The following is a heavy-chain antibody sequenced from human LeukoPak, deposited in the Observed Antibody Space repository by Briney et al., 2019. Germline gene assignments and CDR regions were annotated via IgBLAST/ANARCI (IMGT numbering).Heavy chain of an antibody. Sequence: ASVKVSCKASGYIFSSYSINWVRQAPGQGLEWMGWIYPYNGNTKYAQNFQGRVTMTTDTSTRTAYLELRSLRSDDTAVYYCARGYSGYDQELSDYWGQGPLVTVSS. CDR2: IYPYNGNT. D-gene: IGHD5-12*01. V-gene: IGHV1-18*01. J-gene: IGHJ4*02. CDR1: GYIFSSYS. CDR3: ARGYSGYDQELSDY.